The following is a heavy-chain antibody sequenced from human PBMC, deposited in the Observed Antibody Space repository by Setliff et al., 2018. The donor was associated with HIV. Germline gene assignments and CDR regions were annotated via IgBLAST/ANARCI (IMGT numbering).Heavy chain of an antibody. D-gene: IGHD3-10*01. CDR3: ARSIYGSGSYPLDY. CDR1: GGSISYYH. J-gene: IGHJ4*02. V-gene: IGHV4-4*07. Sequence: SETLSLTCSVSGGSISYYHWSWIRQPAGKGLEWIGRIYYTGFTDYNPSLKSRLTMSVDTSKNQFSLKLSSVTAADTAVYFCARSIYGSGSYPLDYWGQGILITVSS. CDR2: IYYTGFT.